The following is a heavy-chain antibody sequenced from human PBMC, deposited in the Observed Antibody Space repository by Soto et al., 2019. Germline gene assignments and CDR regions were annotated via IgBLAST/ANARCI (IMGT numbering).Heavy chain of an antibody. CDR2: IYTRGST. D-gene: IGHD1-26*01. CDR1: GGSIKNYY. Sequence: PSETLSLTCTVSGGSIKNYYWSWIRQSAGKALEWIGRIYTRGSTKYNPSLKSRVTMSVDTSKNQFSLELNSVSAADTAVYFCARDILIVGAPDAFDIWGKGTMVTVSS. V-gene: IGHV4-4*07. CDR3: ARDILIVGAPDAFDI. J-gene: IGHJ3*02.